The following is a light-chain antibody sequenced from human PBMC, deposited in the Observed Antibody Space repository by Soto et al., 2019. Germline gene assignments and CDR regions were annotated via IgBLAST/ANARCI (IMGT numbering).Light chain of an antibody. CDR3: LPFFGGAQLV. Sequence: QAVVTQEPSLTVSPGGTVTLTCASSTGAVTSGNYPSWFQQRPGQAPRTLIYTTNSKHSWTPARFSGSLLGDKAALTLSGGEPEDEGQLYRLPFFGGAQLVFGGGTKLTVL. CDR1: TGAVTSGNY. CDR2: TTN. V-gene: IGLV7-43*01. J-gene: IGLJ3*02.